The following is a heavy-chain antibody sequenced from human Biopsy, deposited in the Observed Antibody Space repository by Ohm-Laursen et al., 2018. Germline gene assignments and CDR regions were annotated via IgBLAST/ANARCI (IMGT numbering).Heavy chain of an antibody. CDR1: GGSISSYY. CDR3: ARAAFGPFDS. Sequence: SQTLSLACTVSGGSISSYYWNWIRQPAGKGLEWIGRIYTSGSTNFNPSLKSRVTMSIDTSKNQFSLRLSSVTAADTAVYYCARAAFGPFDSWGQGALVTVSS. V-gene: IGHV4-4*07. CDR2: IYTSGST. J-gene: IGHJ4*02. D-gene: IGHD3-16*01.